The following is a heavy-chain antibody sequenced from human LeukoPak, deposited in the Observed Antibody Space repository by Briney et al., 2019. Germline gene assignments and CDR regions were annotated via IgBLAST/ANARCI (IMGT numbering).Heavy chain of an antibody. V-gene: IGHV3-73*01. CDR3: TGRGIVATHTDY. D-gene: IGHD1-26*01. J-gene: IGHJ4*02. CDR2: IRGKANSYAT. Sequence: PGGSLRLSCGASGFTFSGSAMHWVRQASGKGLEWVGSIRGKANSYATAYAASVKGRFTISRDDTKNTAYLQMNSLKTEDTAVYYCTGRGIVATHTDYWGQGTLVTVSS. CDR1: GFTFSGSA.